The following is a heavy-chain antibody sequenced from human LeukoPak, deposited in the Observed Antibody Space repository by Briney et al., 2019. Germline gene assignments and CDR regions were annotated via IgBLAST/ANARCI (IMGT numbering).Heavy chain of an antibody. CDR1: AFTFCNYA. CDR3: TTRPLGACSGNSYQGLDY. V-gene: IGHV3-23*01. J-gene: IGHJ4*02. Sequence: AVSLTLSSAASAFTFCNYAMIWLPQAPGKGLKWVFAISSSTPKIYYADSGKGQYTISRDNSKSTLYLQMNSVRGEDTAVYYGTTRPLGACSGNSYQGLDYWGQGNVVSVS. D-gene: IGHD2-15*01. CDR2: ISSSTPKI.